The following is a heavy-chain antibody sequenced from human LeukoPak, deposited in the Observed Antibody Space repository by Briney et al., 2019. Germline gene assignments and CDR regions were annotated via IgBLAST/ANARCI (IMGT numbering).Heavy chain of an antibody. Sequence: SETLSLTCAGYGGSFSGYYWSWIRQPPGKGLEWIGEINHSGSTNYNPSLKSRVTISVDTSKNQFSLKLSSVTAADTAVYYCAMHSSGYYLGLDYWGQGTLVTVSS. CDR3: AMHSSGYYLGLDY. V-gene: IGHV4-34*01. J-gene: IGHJ4*02. CDR2: INHSGST. D-gene: IGHD3-22*01. CDR1: GGSFSGYY.